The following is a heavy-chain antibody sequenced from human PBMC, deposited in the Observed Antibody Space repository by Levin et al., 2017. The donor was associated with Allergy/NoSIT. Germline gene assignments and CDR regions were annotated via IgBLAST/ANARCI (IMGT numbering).Heavy chain of an antibody. CDR3: ARDLTGEFDY. D-gene: IGHD7-27*01. Sequence: SCAASGFSFSTYWMHWVRLAPGKGLVWVSRIDEYGDRTTYADSVKGRFTISRDNAKNTLYLQMDSLRAEDTAVYYCARDLTGEFDYWGQGTLVTVSS. V-gene: IGHV3-74*01. CDR1: GFSFSTYW. J-gene: IGHJ4*02. CDR2: IDEYGDRT.